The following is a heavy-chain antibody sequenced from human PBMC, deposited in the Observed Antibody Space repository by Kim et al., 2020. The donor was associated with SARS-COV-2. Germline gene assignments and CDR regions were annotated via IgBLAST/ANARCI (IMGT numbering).Heavy chain of an antibody. J-gene: IGHJ6*02. V-gene: IGHV3-7*03. CDR1: GFTFSAYW. CDR3: ARDDRRNSMDV. D-gene: IGHD1-1*01. Sequence: GGSLRLSCAASGFTFSAYWVTWVRQAPGKGLESVANIKQDGSDKNYVDSVKGRFSISRDNAKNSLYLQMNSLRAEDTAIYYCARDDRRNSMDVWGQGTTVTVSS. CDR2: IKQDGSDK.